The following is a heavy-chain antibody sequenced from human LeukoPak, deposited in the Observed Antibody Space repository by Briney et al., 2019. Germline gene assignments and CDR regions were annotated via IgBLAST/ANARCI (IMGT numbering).Heavy chain of an antibody. Sequence: GASVKVSCKASGYTFTSYNINWVRQAPGQGLEWMGWMNPNSGNTGYAQKFQGRVTITRNTSISTDYMELSSLRSEDTAVYYCASSMTTVTTFDYWGQGTLVTVSS. CDR1: GYTFTSYN. D-gene: IGHD4-17*01. V-gene: IGHV1-8*03. J-gene: IGHJ4*02. CDR3: ASSMTTVTTFDY. CDR2: MNPNSGNT.